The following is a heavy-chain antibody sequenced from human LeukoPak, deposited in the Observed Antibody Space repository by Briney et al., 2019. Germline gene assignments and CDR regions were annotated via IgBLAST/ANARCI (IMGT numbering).Heavy chain of an antibody. D-gene: IGHD6-13*01. V-gene: IGHV4-59*01. CDR2: IYYSGST. Sequence: SAEPLSLLCTLSGGSIRSFYWRWMRQPPGKGLEWIGYIYYSGSTNSNPSLNSRVTISVDTTKNQYSLKLSSVTAAHTAVYYCARSHSSGWSKFDPWGQGTLVTFSS. J-gene: IGHJ5*02. CDR3: ARSHSSGWSKFDP. CDR1: GGSIRSFY.